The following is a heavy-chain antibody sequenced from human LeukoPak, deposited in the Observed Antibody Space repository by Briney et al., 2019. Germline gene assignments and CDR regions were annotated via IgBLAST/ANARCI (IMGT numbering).Heavy chain of an antibody. Sequence: ASVKVSCKASGGTFSSYTISWVRQAPGQGLEWMGRIIPIFGTANYAQKFQGRVTITTDESTSTAYMELSSLRSEDTAVYYCASAVGPWDAFDIWGQGTMVTVSS. J-gene: IGHJ3*02. CDR2: IIPIFGTA. CDR1: GGTFSSYT. V-gene: IGHV1-69*05. CDR3: ASAVGPWDAFDI.